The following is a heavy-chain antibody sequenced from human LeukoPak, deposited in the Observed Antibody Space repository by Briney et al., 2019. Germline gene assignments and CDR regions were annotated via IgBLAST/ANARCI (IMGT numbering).Heavy chain of an antibody. D-gene: IGHD3-3*01. CDR3: ARHREGIIGLAEIDY. CDR2: INQDGSEK. CDR1: GFTFSSYW. Sequence: PGGSLRLSCAASGFTFSSYWMSWVRQAPGKGLEWVANINQDGSEKYYVDSVKGRFTISRDNAKNSLYLQMNSLRAEDTAVYYCARHREGIIGLAEIDYWGQGTLVTVSS. J-gene: IGHJ4*02. V-gene: IGHV3-7*01.